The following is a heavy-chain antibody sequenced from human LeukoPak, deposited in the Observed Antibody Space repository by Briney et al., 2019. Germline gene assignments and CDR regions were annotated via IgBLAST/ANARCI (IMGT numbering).Heavy chain of an antibody. CDR3: ARGLREFDFWSGYAT. CDR1: GFTFSNYG. V-gene: IGHV3-23*01. J-gene: IGHJ5*02. D-gene: IGHD3-3*01. CDR2: ISVHGGSP. Sequence: GGSLRLSCAASGFTFSNYGMMWVRQAPGKGLDWVSTISVHGGSPNYADSVKGRFTNSRDNSKNTLYLQMNSLRAEDTALYYCARGLREFDFWSGYATWGQGTLVTVSS.